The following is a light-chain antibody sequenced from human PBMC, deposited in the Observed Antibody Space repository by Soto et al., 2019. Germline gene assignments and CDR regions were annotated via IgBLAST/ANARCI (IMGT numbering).Light chain of an antibody. CDR3: SSYTSSNTWV. V-gene: IGLV2-14*01. CDR1: SNDVGGSNY. CDR2: EVS. Sequence: QSALTQPDSVSGSPGQSITISCTGTSNDVGGSNYVSWYQQYPGKAPKLMIYEVSNRPSGVSNRFSGSKSDNTASLTISGLQTEDEADYYCSSYTSSNTWVFGGGTKLTVL. J-gene: IGLJ3*02.